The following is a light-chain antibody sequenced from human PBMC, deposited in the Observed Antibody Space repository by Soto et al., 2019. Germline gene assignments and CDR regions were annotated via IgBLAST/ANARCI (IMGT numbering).Light chain of an antibody. CDR2: ATF. CDR3: QQSYSTPYT. CDR1: QNINNY. J-gene: IGKJ2*01. Sequence: DIQMTQSPSSLSASVGDSVTITCRASQNINNYLNWYQQKPGKAPKLLIYATFSLLSGVPSTFSGSGSGTDFTLTISSLQPEDFATYYCQQSYSTPYTFGQGTKLEIK. V-gene: IGKV1-39*01.